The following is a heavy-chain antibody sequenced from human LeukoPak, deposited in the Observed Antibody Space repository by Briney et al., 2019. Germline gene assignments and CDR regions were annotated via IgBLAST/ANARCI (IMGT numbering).Heavy chain of an antibody. J-gene: IGHJ4*02. CDR3: AKDRSRGYSYGGFDY. D-gene: IGHD5-18*01. CDR2: ISGSGGST. V-gene: IGHV3-23*01. Sequence: GGSLRLSCAASGFTFSSYAMSWVRQAPGKGLEWVSAISGSGGSTYYADSVKGRFTISRDNSKNTLYLQMNSLRAEDTAVYYCAKDRSRGYSYGGFDYWGRGTLVTVSS. CDR1: GFTFSSYA.